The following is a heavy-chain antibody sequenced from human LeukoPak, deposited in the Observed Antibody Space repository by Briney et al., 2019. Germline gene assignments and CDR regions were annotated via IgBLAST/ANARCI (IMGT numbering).Heavy chain of an antibody. D-gene: IGHD2-15*01. CDR3: TTERYCGGGSCPAY. V-gene: IGHV3-15*01. CDR2: IKSSPDGGTT. Sequence: PGGSLRLSCAASGFTFSNDWMSWVGQARGKGLEGVGRIKSSPDGGTTDYAAHVKGRFTISRDDLKNTLHLKMNSLKTADTAVYYCTTERYCGGGSCPAYWGQGTLVTVSS. CDR1: GFTFSNDW. J-gene: IGHJ4*02.